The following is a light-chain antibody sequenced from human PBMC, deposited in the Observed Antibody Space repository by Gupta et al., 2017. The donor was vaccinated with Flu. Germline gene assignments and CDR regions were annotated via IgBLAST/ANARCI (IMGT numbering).Light chain of an antibody. V-gene: IGKV3-15*01. CDR1: QSVSSN. CDR3: QQYDNWRGT. CDR2: GAS. J-gene: IGKJ5*01. Sequence: EIVMTQSPATLSVSPGERATLSCRASQSVSSNLAWYQQKPGHAPRLLIYGASTRVTGIPVRFSGSGSGTDFTLVISSLQSEDFAVYYCQQYDNWRGTFGQGTQVEIK.